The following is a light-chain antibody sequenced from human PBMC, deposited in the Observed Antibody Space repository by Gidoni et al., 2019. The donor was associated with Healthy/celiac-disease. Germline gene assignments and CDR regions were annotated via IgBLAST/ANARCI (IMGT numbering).Light chain of an antibody. Sequence: DIQMTQSPSSLSASVGDRVTITCQASQDISNYLNWYQQKPGKAPKLLIYDASNLETGVPSRVSGSESGTDFTFTISSLQPEVIATYYCQQYDNLPWTFGQGTKVEIK. V-gene: IGKV1-33*01. CDR1: QDISNY. CDR3: QQYDNLPWT. CDR2: DAS. J-gene: IGKJ1*01.